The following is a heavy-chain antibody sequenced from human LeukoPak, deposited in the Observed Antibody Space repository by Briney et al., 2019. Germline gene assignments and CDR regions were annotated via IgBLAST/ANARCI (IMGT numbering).Heavy chain of an antibody. Sequence: GGSLRLSCVASGFTFATYAMSWVRQAPGKGLEWVSVLYSGGNTYHADSVKGRFTISRDNSKNTLYLQMNSLRAEDTAVYYCAREGASSSFGYWGQGTLVTVSS. V-gene: IGHV3-53*01. J-gene: IGHJ4*02. CDR1: GFTFATYA. CDR2: LYSGGNT. CDR3: AREGASSSFGY. D-gene: IGHD6-13*01.